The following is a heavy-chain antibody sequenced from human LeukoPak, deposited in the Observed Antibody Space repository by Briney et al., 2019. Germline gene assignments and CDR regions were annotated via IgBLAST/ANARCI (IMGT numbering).Heavy chain of an antibody. J-gene: IGHJ4*02. CDR2: IWYDGSNK. D-gene: IGHD3-10*01. Sequence: GGSLRLSCAASGFTFSSYGMHWVRQAPGKGLEWVAVIWYDGSNKYYADSVMGRFTISRDNSKNTLYLQMNSLRAEDTAVYYCARDTTGYGSGNNYFDYWGQGTLVTVSS. CDR3: ARDTTGYGSGNNYFDY. CDR1: GFTFSSYG. V-gene: IGHV3-33*01.